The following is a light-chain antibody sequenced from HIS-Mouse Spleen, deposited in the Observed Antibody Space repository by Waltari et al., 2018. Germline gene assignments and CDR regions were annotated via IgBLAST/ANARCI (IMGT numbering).Light chain of an antibody. CDR2: EGS. V-gene: IGLV2-23*01. CDR3: CSYAGSSTL. Sequence: QSALTQPASVSGSPGQSITISCTGTSSYVGSYNLVPWYQQPPGKAPKLMIYEGSKRPSGVSNRFSGSKSGNTASLTISGLQAEDEADYYCCSYAGSSTLFGGGTKLTVL. J-gene: IGLJ2*01. CDR1: SSYVGSYNL.